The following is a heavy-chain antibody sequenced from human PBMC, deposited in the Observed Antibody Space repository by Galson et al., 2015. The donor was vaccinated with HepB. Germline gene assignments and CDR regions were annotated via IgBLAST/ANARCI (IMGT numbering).Heavy chain of an antibody. CDR3: ARDDLIVGANPDY. V-gene: IGHV1-18*01. J-gene: IGHJ4*02. CDR2: IRVSNGNT. D-gene: IGHD1-26*01. CDR1: GYTFDTYG. Sequence: SVKVSCKAVGYTFDTYGITWVQQAPGQGLEWMGWIRVSNGNTTYAQKFQDRVTMTADRGTRTAYMEVTSLRSEDTAVYYCARDDLIVGANPDYWGQGTLVIVSS.